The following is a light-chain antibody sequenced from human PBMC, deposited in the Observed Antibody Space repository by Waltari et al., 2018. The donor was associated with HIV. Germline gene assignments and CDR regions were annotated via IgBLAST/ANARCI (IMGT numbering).Light chain of an antibody. Sequence: QSALTQPASVSGSPGQSITISCTETSSDVGNSNLVSWYQQFTGNAPKLLIYEVTKRPSGVSSRFSGSKAGNTASLTSSDLQPDDEAKYYCFSYADSATFVLFGGGTRVTV. CDR1: SSDVGNSNL. V-gene: IGLV2-23*02. CDR3: FSYADSATFVL. CDR2: EVT. J-gene: IGLJ2*01.